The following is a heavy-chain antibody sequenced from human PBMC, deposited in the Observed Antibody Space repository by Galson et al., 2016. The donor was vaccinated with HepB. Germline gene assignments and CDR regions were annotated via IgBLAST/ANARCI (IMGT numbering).Heavy chain of an antibody. CDR1: GSTFSAYA. J-gene: IGHJ6*02. CDR2: IRTKANNYAT. Sequence: SLRLSCAASGSTFSAYAMHWVRQASGKGLEWVGRIRTKANNYATTYTASVKGRFTISRDDSKNTAYLQMNILKTEDTAVYFCTRLPQQWELTPYYGLDVWGQGTTVAVSS. V-gene: IGHV3-73*01. D-gene: IGHD1-26*01. CDR3: TRLPQQWELTPYYGLDV.